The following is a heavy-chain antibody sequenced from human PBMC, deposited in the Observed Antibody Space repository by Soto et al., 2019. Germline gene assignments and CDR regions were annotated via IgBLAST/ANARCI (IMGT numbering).Heavy chain of an antibody. CDR3: ARDGTYYDFWSGYLTSARNYYYYGMDV. D-gene: IGHD3-3*01. CDR1: GYTFNTYG. J-gene: IGHJ6*02. V-gene: IGHV1-18*01. CDR2: ISAYDGKT. Sequence: ASVKVSCKTSGYTFNTYGINWVRQAPGKGLGLMGWISAYDGKTTYAEKFQGRVTLTTDTSTSTAYMELRSLRSDDPAVYYCARDGTYYDFWSGYLTSARNYYYYGMDVGGQGTTVTVSS.